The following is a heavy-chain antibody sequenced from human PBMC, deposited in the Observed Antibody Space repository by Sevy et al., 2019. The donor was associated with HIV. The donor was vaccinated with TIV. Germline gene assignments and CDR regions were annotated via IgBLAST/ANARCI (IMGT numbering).Heavy chain of an antibody. CDR2: SLHSGST. CDR3: ARGLYLDY. D-gene: IGHD3-10*01. J-gene: IGHJ4*02. V-gene: IGHV4-38-2*02. CDR1: GYSISSGYY. Sequence: SETLSLTCTVSGYSISSGYYWGWIRQPPGKGLEGIGSSLHSGSTYCNPSLESRVTISVDTSKNQFSLKMSSVTAADTAVYYCARGLYLDYWGQGILVTVSS.